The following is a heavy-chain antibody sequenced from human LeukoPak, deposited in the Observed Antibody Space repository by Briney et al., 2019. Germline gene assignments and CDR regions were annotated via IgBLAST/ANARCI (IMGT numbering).Heavy chain of an antibody. CDR1: GDSISSGDYY. Sequence: PSQTLSLTCTVSGDSISSGDYYWSWIRQPAGKGLEWIGRISSSGSTNYNPSLKSRVTISVDTSKNQFSLKLSSVTAADTAVYFCARGPYSYDSSGAFDIWGQGTMVTVSS. J-gene: IGHJ3*02. CDR2: ISSSGST. V-gene: IGHV4-61*02. D-gene: IGHD3-22*01. CDR3: ARGPYSYDSSGAFDI.